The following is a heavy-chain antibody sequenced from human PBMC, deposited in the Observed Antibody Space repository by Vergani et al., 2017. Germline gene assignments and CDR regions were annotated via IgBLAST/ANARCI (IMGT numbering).Heavy chain of an antibody. J-gene: IGHJ6*02. D-gene: IGHD6-13*01. Sequence: QVQLVQSGAEVKKPGASVKVSCKASGYTFTGYYMHWVRQAPGQGLEWMGWINPNSGGTNYAQKFQGRVTITADKSTSTAYMELSSLRSEDTAVYYCARVRAAADYYGMDVWGQGTTVTVSS. V-gene: IGHV1-2*02. CDR1: GYTFTGYY. CDR2: INPNSGGT. CDR3: ARVRAAADYYGMDV.